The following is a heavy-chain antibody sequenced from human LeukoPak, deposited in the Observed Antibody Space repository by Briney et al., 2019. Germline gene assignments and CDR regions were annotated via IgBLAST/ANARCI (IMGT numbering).Heavy chain of an antibody. CDR3: ARGLGYYDSSGYYF. J-gene: IGHJ4*02. V-gene: IGHV4-59*01. CDR2: IYYSGST. CDR1: GGSISSYY. Sequence: SETLSLTCTVSGGSISSYYWSWLRQPPGKGLEWIGYIYYSGSTNYNPPLKSRVTISVDTSKNQFSLKLSSVTAADTAVYYCARGLGYYDSSGYYFWGQGTLVTVSS. D-gene: IGHD3-22*01.